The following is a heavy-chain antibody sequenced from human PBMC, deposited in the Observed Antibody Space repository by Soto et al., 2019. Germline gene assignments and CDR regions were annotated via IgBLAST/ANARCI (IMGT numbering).Heavy chain of an antibody. Sequence: GGSLRLSCAGSGFTFSNYIMTWVRQAPGKGLEWVSSISSGSSYIYYAESLKGRFTISRDDARNSLYLQMNNLRADDTAVYYCVRDSLMRTSWGQGTLVTVSS. CDR1: GFTFSNYI. CDR3: VRDSLMRTS. V-gene: IGHV3-21*01. CDR2: ISSGSSYI. D-gene: IGHD2-8*01. J-gene: IGHJ5*02.